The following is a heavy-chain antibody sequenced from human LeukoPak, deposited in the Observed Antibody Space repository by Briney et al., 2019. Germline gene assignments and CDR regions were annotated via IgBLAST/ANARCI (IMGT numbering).Heavy chain of an antibody. CDR3: AKDLYYYNSGSYL. CDR1: GFTFSSYA. D-gene: IGHD3-10*01. Sequence: PGGSLRLSCAASGFTFSSYAMSWVRQAPGKGLEWVSTISSGGGGTFYADSVKGRFTISRDNSKNTLYLQMNSLRAEDTAIYYCAKDLYYYNSGSYLWGQGTLVTVSS. CDR2: ISSGGGGT. V-gene: IGHV3-23*01. J-gene: IGHJ4*02.